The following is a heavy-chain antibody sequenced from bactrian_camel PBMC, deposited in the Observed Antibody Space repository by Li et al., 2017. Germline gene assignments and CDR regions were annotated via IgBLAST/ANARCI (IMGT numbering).Heavy chain of an antibody. CDR1: KLGYMKYC. Sequence: HVQLVESGGGSVQAGGSLRLSCTASKLGYMKYCVAWFRQAPGKERDAVAVISTTGSTTYYTDSVKGRFTISRDNAKNRLYLQMDDLKPEDTAMYYCAAYWAYGPLSMKPSDYDIWGQGTQVTVS. CDR2: ISTTGSTT. CDR3: AAYWAYGPLSMKPSDYDI. D-gene: IGHD1*01. V-gene: IGHV3-2*01. J-gene: IGHJ4*01.